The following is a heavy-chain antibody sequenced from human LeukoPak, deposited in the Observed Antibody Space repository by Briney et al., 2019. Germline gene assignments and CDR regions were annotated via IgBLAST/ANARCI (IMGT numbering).Heavy chain of an antibody. Sequence: GASVKVSCKASGYTFTGSYMHWVRQAPGQGLESMGWINPNSGDTNYAQRFQGAVTMTRDTSISTAYMELSRLTSDDTAVYYCARGTGWYHFDYWGQGTLVTVSS. CDR1: GYTFTGSY. V-gene: IGHV1-2*02. CDR2: INPNSGDT. D-gene: IGHD6-19*01. J-gene: IGHJ4*02. CDR3: ARGTGWYHFDY.